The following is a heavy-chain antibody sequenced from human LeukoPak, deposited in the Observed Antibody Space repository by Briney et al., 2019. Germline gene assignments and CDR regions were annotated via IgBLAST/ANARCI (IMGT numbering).Heavy chain of an antibody. CDR1: GFTFSSYA. CDR2: IYSGGST. CDR3: ARAGSRDFWSGYYYHYFDY. D-gene: IGHD3-3*01. Sequence: GGSLRLSCAASGFTFSSYAMRWVRQAPGKGLEWVSVIYSGGSTYYADSVKGRFTISRDNSKNTLYLQMNSLRAEDTAVYYCARAGSRDFWSGYYYHYFDYWGQGTLVTVSS. J-gene: IGHJ4*02. V-gene: IGHV3-66*01.